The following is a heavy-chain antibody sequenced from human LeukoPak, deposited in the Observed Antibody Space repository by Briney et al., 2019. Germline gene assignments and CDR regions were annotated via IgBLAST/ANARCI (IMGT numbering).Heavy chain of an antibody. D-gene: IGHD2-2*01. CDR3: ARDLSWVPGVLYGLDV. Sequence: GRSLRLSCAASGLTFSNYGMHWVRQAPGKGLEWVAVIWYDGSNKYYAESVKGRFTISRDNSKNTLDLQMNSVRSEDTAVYYCARDLSWVPGVLYGLDVWGQGTTVTVSS. CDR1: GLTFSNYG. V-gene: IGHV3-33*01. CDR2: IWYDGSNK. J-gene: IGHJ6*02.